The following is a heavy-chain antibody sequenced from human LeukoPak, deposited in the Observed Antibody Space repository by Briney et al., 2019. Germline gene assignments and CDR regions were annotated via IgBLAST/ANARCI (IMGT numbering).Heavy chain of an antibody. CDR1: GYTFTCYF. Sequence: GASVKVSCKASGYTFTCYFLHLVRQAPGQGLEWMGWINPNSGGTNCAQKFQGRVTMTRDTSISTAYMELSRLTSDDTAVYYCASHLLGGDGDCWGQGTLVTVSS. V-gene: IGHV1-2*02. CDR3: ASHLLGGDGDC. D-gene: IGHD2-2*01. CDR2: INPNSGGT. J-gene: IGHJ4*02.